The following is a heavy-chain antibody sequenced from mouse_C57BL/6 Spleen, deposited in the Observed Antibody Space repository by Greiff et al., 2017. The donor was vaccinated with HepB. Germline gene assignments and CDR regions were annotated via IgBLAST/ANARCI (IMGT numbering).Heavy chain of an antibody. Sequence: QVHVKQSGAELARPGASVKMSCKASGYTFTSYTMHWVKQRPGQGLEWIGYINPSSGYTKYNQKFKDKATLTADKSSSTAYMQLSSLTSEDSAVYYCARELTNAMDYWGQGTSVTVSS. J-gene: IGHJ4*01. D-gene: IGHD1-3*01. V-gene: IGHV1-4*01. CDR3: ARELTNAMDY. CDR2: INPSSGYT. CDR1: GYTFTSYT.